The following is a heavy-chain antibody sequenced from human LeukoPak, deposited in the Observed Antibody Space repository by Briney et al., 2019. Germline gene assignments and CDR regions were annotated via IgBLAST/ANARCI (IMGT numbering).Heavy chain of an antibody. CDR2: IYSGGST. Sequence: GGSLRLSCAASGFTVSSNYMSWVRQAPGKGLEWVSVIYSGGSTYYADSVKGRFTISRDNSKNTLYLQMNSLRSEDTAVYYCARSTLGYCSGGSCSWFDPWGQGTLVTVSS. CDR1: GFTVSSNY. V-gene: IGHV3-53*05. D-gene: IGHD2-15*01. J-gene: IGHJ5*02. CDR3: ARSTLGYCSGGSCSWFDP.